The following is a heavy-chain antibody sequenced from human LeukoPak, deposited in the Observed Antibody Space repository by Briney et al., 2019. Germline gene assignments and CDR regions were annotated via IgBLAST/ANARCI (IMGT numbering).Heavy chain of an antibody. CDR3: ARDYYMGIVDQ. D-gene: IGHD3-22*01. J-gene: IGHJ5*02. Sequence: PGGSLRLSCEASGFIFSNHWMHWVRQAPGKGLVWVSVISKDGSNSIYADSVRGRLTISRDNAKNTLYLQMNSLRLEDTSVYYCARDYYMGIVDQWGQGTRVTVSS. CDR2: ISKDGSNS. CDR1: GFIFSNHW. V-gene: IGHV3-74*01.